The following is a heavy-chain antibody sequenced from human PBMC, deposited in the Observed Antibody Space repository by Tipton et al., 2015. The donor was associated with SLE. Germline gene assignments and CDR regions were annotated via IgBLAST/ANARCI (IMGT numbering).Heavy chain of an antibody. V-gene: IGHV4-31*03. J-gene: IGHJ6*03. Sequence: TLSLTCTVSGGSISSSSYYWGWIRQPPGKGLEWIGYIYYSGSTYYNPSLKSRVTISVDTSKNQFSLKLSSVTAADTAVYYCARDGRGYYYMDVWGKGTTVTVSS. CDR1: GGSISSSSYY. D-gene: IGHD1-26*01. CDR2: IYYSGST. CDR3: ARDGRGYYYMDV.